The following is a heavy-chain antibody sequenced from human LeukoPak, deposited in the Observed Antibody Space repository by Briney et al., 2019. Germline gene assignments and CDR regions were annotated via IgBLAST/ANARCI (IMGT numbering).Heavy chain of an antibody. CDR1: GFTFSSYA. Sequence: PGGSLRLSCAASGFTFSSYAMSWVRQAPGKGLEWVSGISGSGGSTFYADSVKGRFTISRDNSKNTLYLQMNSLRAEDTALYYCARTYYFGSGSRGHDYWGQGTLVTVSS. D-gene: IGHD3-10*01. CDR3: ARTYYFGSGSRGHDY. J-gene: IGHJ4*02. CDR2: ISGSGGST. V-gene: IGHV3-23*01.